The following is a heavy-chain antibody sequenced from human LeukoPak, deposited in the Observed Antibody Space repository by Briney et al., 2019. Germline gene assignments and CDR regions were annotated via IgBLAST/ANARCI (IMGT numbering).Heavy chain of an antibody. Sequence: SETLSLTCTVSGYSISSGYYWGWIRQPPGKGLEWIGTINHSGSTYYNPSLKSRVTISVDTSKNQFSLRLSSVTAADTAVYYCAREDSRDWFDPWGQGTLVTVSS. CDR1: GYSISSGYY. D-gene: IGHD2-15*01. J-gene: IGHJ5*02. V-gene: IGHV4-38-2*02. CDR3: AREDSRDWFDP. CDR2: INHSGST.